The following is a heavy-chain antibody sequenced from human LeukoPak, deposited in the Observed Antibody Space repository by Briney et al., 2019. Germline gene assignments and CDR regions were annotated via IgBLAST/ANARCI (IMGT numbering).Heavy chain of an antibody. Sequence: SVKVSCKASGGTFSSYAISWVRQAPGQGLEWMGGIIPIFGTANYAQKFQGRVTITADESTSTAYMELSSLRSEDTAVYYCARLPVTAAAGIRYYYYYYMDVWGKGTTITVSS. CDR3: ARLPVTAAAGIRYYYYYYMDV. CDR2: IIPIFGTA. D-gene: IGHD6-13*01. CDR1: GGTFSSYA. V-gene: IGHV1-69*13. J-gene: IGHJ6*03.